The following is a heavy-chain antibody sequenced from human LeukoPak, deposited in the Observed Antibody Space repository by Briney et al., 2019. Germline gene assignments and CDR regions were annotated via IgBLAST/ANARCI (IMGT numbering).Heavy chain of an antibody. J-gene: IGHJ6*02. CDR1: GGSISSYY. Sequence: SETPSLTCTVSGGSISSYYWSWIRQPPGKGLEWIGYIYYSGSTNYNPSLKSRVTISVDTSKNQFSLKLSSVTAADTAVYYCARGGSAAGSLYYYYGMDVWGQGTTVTVSS. D-gene: IGHD6-13*01. CDR3: ARGGSAAGSLYYYYGMDV. V-gene: IGHV4-59*01. CDR2: IYYSGST.